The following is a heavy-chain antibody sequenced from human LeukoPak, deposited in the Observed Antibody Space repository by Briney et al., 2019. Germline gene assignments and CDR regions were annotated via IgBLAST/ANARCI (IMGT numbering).Heavy chain of an antibody. CDR2: IKSKSEGETT. J-gene: IGHJ4*02. D-gene: IGHD7-27*01. CDR3: ATQTGYWGSAPFDF. V-gene: IGHV3-15*01. Sequence: GGSLRLSCAASGFTFSFTNAWMDWVRQAPGKGLEWVGHIKSKSEGETTDFAAPVKGRFTISRDDSKNTVYLQMNSLKTEDTAVYCCATQTGYWGSAPFDFWGQGTVVTVSS. CDR1: GFTFSFTNAW.